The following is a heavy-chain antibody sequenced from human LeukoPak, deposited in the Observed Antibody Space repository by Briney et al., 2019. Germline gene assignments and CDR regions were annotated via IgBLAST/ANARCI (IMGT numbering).Heavy chain of an antibody. CDR1: GFTFSSYA. Sequence: PGGSLRLSCAASGFTFSSYAMNWVRQAPGKGLEWVSAISGSGGSTYYADSVKGRFTISRDNSKNTLYLQMNSLRAEDTAVYYCAKRNQGSGWLTSISFFDYWGQGTLVTVSS. J-gene: IGHJ4*02. D-gene: IGHD6-19*01. CDR3: AKRNQGSGWLTSISFFDY. V-gene: IGHV3-23*01. CDR2: ISGSGGST.